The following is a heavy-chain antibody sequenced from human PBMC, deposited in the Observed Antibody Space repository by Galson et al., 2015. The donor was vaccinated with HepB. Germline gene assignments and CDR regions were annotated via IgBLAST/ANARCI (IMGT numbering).Heavy chain of an antibody. CDR3: ASRIVVVPAAMAYYYGMDV. CDR2: ISSSSSTI. Sequence: SLRLSCAASGFTFSSYSMNWVRQAPGKGLEWVSYISSSSSTIYYADSVKGRFTISRVNAKNSLYLQMNSLRAEDTAVYYCASRIVVVPAAMAYYYGMDVWGQGTTVTVSS. V-gene: IGHV3-48*04. CDR1: GFTFSSYS. J-gene: IGHJ6*02. D-gene: IGHD2-2*01.